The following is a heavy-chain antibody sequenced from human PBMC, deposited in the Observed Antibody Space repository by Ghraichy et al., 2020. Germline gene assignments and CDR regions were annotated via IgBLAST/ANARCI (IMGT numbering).Heavy chain of an antibody. CDR1: GFTFSSYA. CDR2: ISGSGGST. CDR3: AKVSSGPLYYYYYYGMDV. J-gene: IGHJ6*02. D-gene: IGHD6-19*01. V-gene: IGHV3-23*01. Sequence: GGSLRLSCAASGFTFSSYAMSWVRQAPGKGLEWVSAISGSGGSTYYADSVKGRFTISRDNSKNTLYLQMNSLRAEDTAVYYCAKVSSGPLYYYYYYGMDVWGQGTTVTVSS.